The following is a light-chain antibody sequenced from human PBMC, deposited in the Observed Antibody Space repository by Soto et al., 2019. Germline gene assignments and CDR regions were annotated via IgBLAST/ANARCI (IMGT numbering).Light chain of an antibody. V-gene: IGLV2-14*01. CDR1: SSDVGGYNY. Sequence: QSALTQPASVSGSPGQSITISCTGTSSDVGGYNYVSWYQQHPGKAPKLMIYEVSNRPSGVSNRFSGSKSGNTASLTISGLQPEDEADYYYSSYTTSSTPEVFGTGTKLTVL. CDR2: EVS. J-gene: IGLJ1*01. CDR3: SSYTTSSTPEV.